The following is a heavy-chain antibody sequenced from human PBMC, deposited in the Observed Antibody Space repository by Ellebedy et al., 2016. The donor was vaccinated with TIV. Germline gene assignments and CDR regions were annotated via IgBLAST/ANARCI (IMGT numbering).Heavy chain of an antibody. CDR3: ANGGSYWDFDY. CDR2: IKQDGSEK. Sequence: GESLKISCAASGFTFSSYWMSWVRQAPGKGLEWVANIKQDGSEKYYVDSVKGRFTISRDNAKNLLYLQMNSLRAEDTAVYYCANGGSYWDFDYWGQGTLVTVSS. J-gene: IGHJ4*02. D-gene: IGHD1-26*01. CDR1: GFTFSSYW. V-gene: IGHV3-7*01.